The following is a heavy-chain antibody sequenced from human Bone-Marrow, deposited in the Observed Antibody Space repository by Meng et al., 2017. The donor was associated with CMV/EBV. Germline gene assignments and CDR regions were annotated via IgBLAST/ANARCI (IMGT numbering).Heavy chain of an antibody. D-gene: IGHD3-3*01. CDR2: IWYDGSTK. CDR1: GFTFSSYG. J-gene: IGHJ5*02. CDR3: ARGRGITIFGVVITTNWFDP. Sequence: GESLKISCAASGFTFSSYGMHWVRQAPGKGLEWVAVIWYDGSTKYYADSVKGRFTISRDNAKNSLYLQMNSLRAEDTAVYYCARGRGITIFGVVITTNWFDPWGQGTLVTVSS. V-gene: IGHV3-33*08.